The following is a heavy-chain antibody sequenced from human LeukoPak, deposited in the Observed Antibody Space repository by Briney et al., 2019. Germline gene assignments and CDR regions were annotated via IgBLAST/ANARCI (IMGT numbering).Heavy chain of an antibody. CDR3: ARDHEEGDYIPAVIFDY. Sequence: GGSLRLSCAASGFTFSSFSMTWVRQAPGKGLEWVSTFTGSGGSAYYADSVKGRFTISRDNAKNSLYLQMNSLRAEDTAVYYCARDHEEGDYIPAVIFDYWGQGTLVTVSS. CDR1: GFTFSSFS. D-gene: IGHD4-17*01. V-gene: IGHV3-23*01. CDR2: FTGSGGSA. J-gene: IGHJ4*02.